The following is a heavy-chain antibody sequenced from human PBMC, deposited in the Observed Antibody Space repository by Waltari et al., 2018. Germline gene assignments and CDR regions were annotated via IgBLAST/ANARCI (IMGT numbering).Heavy chain of an antibody. CDR3: ARHSAVSIFGVVRYYYYYMDV. Sequence: QVQLQESGPGLVKPSETLSLTCTVSGGSISSYYWSWIRQPPGKGLEWIGYIYYSGSTNYNPSRKSRVTISVDTSKNQFSLKLSSVTAADTAVYYCARHSAVSIFGVVRYYYYYMDVWGKGTTVTISS. J-gene: IGHJ6*03. CDR1: GGSISSYY. V-gene: IGHV4-59*08. D-gene: IGHD3-3*01. CDR2: IYYSGST.